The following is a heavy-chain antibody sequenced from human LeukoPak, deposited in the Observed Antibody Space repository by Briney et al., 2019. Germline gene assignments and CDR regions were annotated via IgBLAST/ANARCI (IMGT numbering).Heavy chain of an antibody. CDR2: INSDGSST. CDR1: GFTFSSYW. D-gene: IGHD5-12*01. V-gene: IGHV3-74*01. J-gene: IGHJ4*02. Sequence: GGSLRLSCAASGFTFSSYWMHWVRQAPGKGLVWVSRINSDGSSTSYADSVKGRLTISRDNAKNTLYLQMNSLGVEDTAVYYCARGDGYAQRGWGQGTLVTVSS. CDR3: ARGDGYAQRG.